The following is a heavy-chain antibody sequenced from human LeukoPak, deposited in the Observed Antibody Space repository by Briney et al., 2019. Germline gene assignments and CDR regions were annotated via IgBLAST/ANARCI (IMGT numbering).Heavy chain of an antibody. V-gene: IGHV4-61*02. CDR2: IYTSGST. J-gene: IGHJ3*02. CDR3: ARSRSSEITMVRGVIRAFDI. Sequence: SETLSLTCTVSGGSISSSPYYWSWIRQPAGKGLEWIGRIYTSGSTNYNPSLKSRVTMSVDTSKNQFSLKLSSVTAADTAVYYCARSRSSEITMVRGVIRAFDIWGQGTMVTVSS. CDR1: GGSISSSPYY. D-gene: IGHD3-10*01.